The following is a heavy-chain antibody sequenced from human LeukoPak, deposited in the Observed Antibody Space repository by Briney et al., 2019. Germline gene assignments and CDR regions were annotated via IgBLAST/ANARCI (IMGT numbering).Heavy chain of an antibody. CDR3: ARGGGRGYSYGYFDY. CDR1: GGSFSGYY. V-gene: IGHV4-34*01. J-gene: IGHJ4*02. D-gene: IGHD5-18*01. Sequence: PSETLSLTCAVYGGSFSGYYWSWIRQPPGKGLEWIGEINHSGSTNYNPSLKSRVTISVDMSKNQFSLKLSSVTAADTAVYYCARGGGRGYSYGYFDYWGQGTLVTVSS. CDR2: INHSGST.